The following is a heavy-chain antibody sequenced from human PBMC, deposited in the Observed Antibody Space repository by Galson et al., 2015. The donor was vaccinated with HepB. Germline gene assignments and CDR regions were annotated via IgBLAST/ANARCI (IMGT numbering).Heavy chain of an antibody. J-gene: IGHJ4*02. CDR3: ARDLPENIAVAGDNY. CDR2: INPNSGGT. Sequence: SVKVSCKASGYTFTGYYMHWVRQAPGQGLEWMGWINPNSGGTNYAQKFQGRVTMTRDTSISTAYMELSRLRSDDTAVYYCARDLPENIAVAGDNYWGQGTLVTVSS. D-gene: IGHD6-19*01. V-gene: IGHV1-2*02. CDR1: GYTFTGYY.